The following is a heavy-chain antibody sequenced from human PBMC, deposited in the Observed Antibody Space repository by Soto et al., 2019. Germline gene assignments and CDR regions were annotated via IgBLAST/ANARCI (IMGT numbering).Heavy chain of an antibody. J-gene: IGHJ4*01. D-gene: IGHD4-17*01. Sequence: SETLPLTCSVSGASVSRDGNCGSWIRQPQGKGLEFVASIYHGGSTFYNPSLRSRVTISLDRSKNQFSLKLTSVTAADTAVYYWAREVDDYDLFDDCGQGTLDTVS. CDR3: AREVDDYDLFDD. CDR1: GASVSRDGNC. CDR2: IYHGGST. V-gene: IGHV4-30-2*01.